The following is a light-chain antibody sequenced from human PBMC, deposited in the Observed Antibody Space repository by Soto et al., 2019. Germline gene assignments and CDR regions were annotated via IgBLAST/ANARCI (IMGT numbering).Light chain of an antibody. CDR1: QSVSDN. CDR2: GAS. V-gene: IGKV3-15*01. J-gene: IGKJ1*01. Sequence: ETMMNQSLYTLPFSPGERATLSCRASQSVSDNLAWYQQRPGQGPRLLIYGASTRATGLAARFSGSGSGTEFTLTISSLQSEDFAVYYCQHDKKLPHTFGQGTKVDI. CDR3: QHDKKLPHT.